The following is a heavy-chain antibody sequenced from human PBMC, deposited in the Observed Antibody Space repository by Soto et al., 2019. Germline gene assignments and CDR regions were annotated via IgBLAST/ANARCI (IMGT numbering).Heavy chain of an antibody. CDR2: ISYDGNNK. D-gene: IGHD3-10*01. Sequence: PGGSLRLSCAASGFTFSSQGMHWVRQAPGKGLERVAVISYDGNNKYYADSVKGRFTISRDNSKNTLHLQMNSLRAEDTAVYYCAKDQDGSGNYLTYYYYYGMDVWGQGTTVTVSS. CDR1: GFTFSSQG. V-gene: IGHV3-30*18. J-gene: IGHJ6*02. CDR3: AKDQDGSGNYLTYYYYYGMDV.